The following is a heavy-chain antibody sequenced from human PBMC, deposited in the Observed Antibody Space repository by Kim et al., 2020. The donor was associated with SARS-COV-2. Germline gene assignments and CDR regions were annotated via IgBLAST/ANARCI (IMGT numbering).Heavy chain of an antibody. D-gene: IGHD2-21*02. Sequence: GGSLRLSCAASGFTFSSYWMHWVRQAPGKGLVWVSRINSDGSSTSYADSVKGRFTISRDNAKNTLYLQMNSLRAEDTAVYYCASIVVVTARREYYFDYWGQGTLVTVS. CDR1: GFTFSSYW. CDR2: INSDGSST. J-gene: IGHJ4*02. V-gene: IGHV3-74*01. CDR3: ASIVVVTARREYYFDY.